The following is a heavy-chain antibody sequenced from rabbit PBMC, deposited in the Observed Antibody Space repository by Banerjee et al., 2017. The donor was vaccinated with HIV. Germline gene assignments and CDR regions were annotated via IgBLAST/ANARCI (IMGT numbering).Heavy chain of an antibody. D-gene: IGHD1-1*01. Sequence: QSLEESGGDLVKPGASLTLTCTASGFSFSFSYYMCWVRQAPGKGLEWIACILGGDANTFYATWVSGRFTISETSSTTVTLQLNSLTAADTATYFCARGSDPYGFDLWGPGTLVTVS. J-gene: IGHJ4*01. CDR3: ARGSDPYGFDL. CDR1: GFSFSFSYY. CDR2: ILGGDANT. V-gene: IGHV1S40*01.